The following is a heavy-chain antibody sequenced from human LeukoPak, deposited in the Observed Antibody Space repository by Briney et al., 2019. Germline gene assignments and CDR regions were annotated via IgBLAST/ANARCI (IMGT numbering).Heavy chain of an antibody. Sequence: PGGSLRLSCAASGFTLSKHPMYWVRQAPGKGLEWVSSLSATGDSRHYADSVKGRFTISRDSARSALYLQMNSLRAEDTAVYYCAKGDCASGSCYFDDWGQGSQVTVSS. CDR3: AKGDCASGSCYFDD. CDR1: GFTLSKHP. V-gene: IGHV3-23*01. J-gene: IGHJ4*02. CDR2: LSATGDSR. D-gene: IGHD2-8*01.